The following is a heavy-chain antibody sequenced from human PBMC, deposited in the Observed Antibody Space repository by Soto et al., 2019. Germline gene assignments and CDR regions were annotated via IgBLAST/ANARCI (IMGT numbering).Heavy chain of an antibody. D-gene: IGHD3-22*01. CDR2: IYYSGST. CDR1: GGSISSSSYY. CDR3: ARVEFTTIYP. Sequence: QLQLQESGPGLVKPSETLSLTCTVSGGSISSSSYYWGWIRQPPGKGLEWIGSIYYSGSTYYNSSLKSRVTISVDTSKNQFSLKLSSVTAADTAVYYCARVEFTTIYPWGQGTLVTVSS. V-gene: IGHV4-39*01. J-gene: IGHJ5*02.